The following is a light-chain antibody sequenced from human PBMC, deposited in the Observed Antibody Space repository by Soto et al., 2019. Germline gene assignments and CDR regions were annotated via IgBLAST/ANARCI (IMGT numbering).Light chain of an antibody. V-gene: IGLV2-14*01. Sequence: QSALTQPASVSGSPGQSITISCTGSSSDVGAYTSVSWYQQHPGKAPKLVISEVSNRPSGVSTRFSGSKSGNTASLTISGLQAEDEAQYYCSSYTSSTTLVIFGGGTKVTVL. CDR3: SSYTSSTTLVI. CDR2: EVS. CDR1: SSDVGAYTS. J-gene: IGLJ2*01.